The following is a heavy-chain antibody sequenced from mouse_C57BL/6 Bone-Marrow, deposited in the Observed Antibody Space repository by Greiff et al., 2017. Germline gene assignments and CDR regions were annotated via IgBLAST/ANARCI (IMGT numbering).Heavy chain of an antibody. CDR2: IRSKSNNYAT. J-gene: IGHJ2*01. Sequence: EVMLVESAGGLVQPKGSLKLSCAASGFSFNTYAMNWVRQAPGKGLEWVARIRSKSNNYATYYADSVKDRFTISRDDSESRLYLQMYNLKTEDTAMYYCVRQDWSFDYWGQGTTLTVSS. CDR3: VRQDWSFDY. D-gene: IGHD4-1*01. V-gene: IGHV10-1*01. CDR1: GFSFNTYA.